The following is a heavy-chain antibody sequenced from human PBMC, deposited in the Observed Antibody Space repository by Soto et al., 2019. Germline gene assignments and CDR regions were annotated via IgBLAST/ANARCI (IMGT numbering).Heavy chain of an antibody. V-gene: IGHV3-23*01. CDR2: TSGSGSST. J-gene: IGHJ4*02. D-gene: IGHD3-10*01. Sequence: PGGSLRLSCAASGFTFSDYAMSWVRQAPGKGLEWVSATSGSGSSTYYADSVKGRFTISRDNSKNTLYLQMNSLRAEDTAVYYCAKVMVRGVTLTAIDYWVQGTLVTVSS. CDR3: AKVMVRGVTLTAIDY. CDR1: GFTFSDYA.